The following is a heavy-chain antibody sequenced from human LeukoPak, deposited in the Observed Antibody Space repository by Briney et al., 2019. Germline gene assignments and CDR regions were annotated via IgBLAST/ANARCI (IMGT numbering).Heavy chain of an antibody. V-gene: IGHV3-23*01. CDR2: INTGETT. CDR3: AKGSFDV. Sequence: GGSLRLSCAASGFNVGTYAMSWVRQAPGRGLEWVSCINTGETTFYADSVKGRFTISRDNSNLYLHMTSLRDEDTALYHCAKGSFDVWGQGTVVIVSS. J-gene: IGHJ3*01. CDR1: GFNVGTYA.